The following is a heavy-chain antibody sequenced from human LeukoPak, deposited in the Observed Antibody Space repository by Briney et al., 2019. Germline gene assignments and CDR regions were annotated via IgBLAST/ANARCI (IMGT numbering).Heavy chain of an antibody. CDR3: ARDWVGQSLPYFFDY. J-gene: IGHJ4*02. V-gene: IGHV3-23*01. Sequence: GGSLRLSCAASGFTSSSYAMSWVRQAPGKGLEWVSAISGGGGSTYYADSVKGRFTISRDNSKNTLYLQMNSLRAEDTAVYYCARDWVGQSLPYFFDYWGQGTLVTVSS. D-gene: IGHD1-26*01. CDR1: GFTSSSYA. CDR2: ISGGGGST.